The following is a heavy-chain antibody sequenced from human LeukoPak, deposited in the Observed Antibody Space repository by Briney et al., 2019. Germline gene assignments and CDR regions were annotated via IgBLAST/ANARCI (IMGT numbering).Heavy chain of an antibody. Sequence: ASVKVSCKASGYTFTSYGISWVRQAPGQRLEWMGWISAYNGNTNYAQKFQGRVTMTRDTSTSTVYMELSSLRSEDTAVYYCARDFTISSVASGMDVWGQGTTVAVSS. CDR3: ARDFTISSVASGMDV. CDR2: ISAYNGNT. V-gene: IGHV1-18*01. CDR1: GYTFTSYG. D-gene: IGHD3-3*01. J-gene: IGHJ6*02.